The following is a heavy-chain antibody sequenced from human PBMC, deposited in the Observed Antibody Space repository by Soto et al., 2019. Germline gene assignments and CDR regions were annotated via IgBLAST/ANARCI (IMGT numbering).Heavy chain of an antibody. CDR1: GYTFTSYG. Sequence: XSVKVSCEASGYTFTSYGISWVRQAPGQGLEWMGWISAYNGNTNYAQKLQGRVTMTTDTSTSTAYMELRSLRSDDTAVYYCARDIDYYDSSGYYYRDAFDIWGQGTMATVSS. CDR3: ARDIDYYDSSGYYYRDAFDI. D-gene: IGHD3-22*01. J-gene: IGHJ3*02. V-gene: IGHV1-18*01. CDR2: ISAYNGNT.